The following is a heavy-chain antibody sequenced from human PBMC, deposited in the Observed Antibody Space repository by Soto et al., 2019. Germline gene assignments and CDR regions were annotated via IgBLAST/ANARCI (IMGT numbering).Heavy chain of an antibody. CDR1: GFTFSSYG. CDR2: ISYDGSNK. J-gene: IGHJ4*02. D-gene: IGHD2-2*01. Sequence: PGGSLRLSCAASGFTFSSYGMHWVRQAPGKGLEWVAVISYDGSNKYYADSVKGRFTISRDNSKNTLYLQMNSLRAEDTAVYYCAKDYRLSVPAATRTGISDYWGQGT. V-gene: IGHV3-30*18. CDR3: AKDYRLSVPAATRTGISDY.